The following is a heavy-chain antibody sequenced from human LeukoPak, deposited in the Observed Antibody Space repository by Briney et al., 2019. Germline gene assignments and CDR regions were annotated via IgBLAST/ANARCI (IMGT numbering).Heavy chain of an antibody. CDR1: GGSFSGYY. J-gene: IGHJ4*02. CDR3: ARSLGYCSSTSCYLRDHFGY. V-gene: IGHV4-34*01. CDR2: INHSGST. Sequence: PSETLSLTCAVYGGSFSGYYWSWIRQPPGKGLEWIGEINHSGSTNYNPSLKSRVTISVDTSKNQFSLKLSSVTAADTAVYYCARSLGYCSSTSCYLRDHFGYWGQGTLVTVSS. D-gene: IGHD2-2*01.